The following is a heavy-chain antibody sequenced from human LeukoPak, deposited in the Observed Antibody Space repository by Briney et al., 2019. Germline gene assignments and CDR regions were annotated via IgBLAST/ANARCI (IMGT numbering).Heavy chain of an antibody. Sequence: PGGSLRLSCAASGFTFSSYWVRWVRQAPGKGLVWVLRVNSDESITAYADSVNGRFTISRDNAKNTLYLQMKSLRAEDTAVYYCARGHLPTPRSAMDVWGQGTTVTVSS. V-gene: IGHV3-74*01. J-gene: IGHJ6*02. CDR2: VNSDESIT. D-gene: IGHD3-3*02. CDR3: ARGHLPTPRSAMDV. CDR1: GFTFSSYW.